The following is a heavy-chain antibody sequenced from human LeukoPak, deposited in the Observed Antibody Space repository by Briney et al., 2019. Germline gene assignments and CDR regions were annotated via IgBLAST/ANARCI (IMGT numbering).Heavy chain of an antibody. CDR3: ATQFLGAN. V-gene: IGHV3-23*01. CDR2: INAVDANT. CDR1: GFIFSSLA. J-gene: IGHJ4*02. Sequence: GGSLRLSCAASGFIFSSLAMTWVRQAPGKGLEWLSTINAVDANTYYADSVKGRFTVSRDNSRNTLYLQMNSLRAEDTAVYYCATQFLGANWGQGTLVIVSS. D-gene: IGHD4/OR15-4a*01.